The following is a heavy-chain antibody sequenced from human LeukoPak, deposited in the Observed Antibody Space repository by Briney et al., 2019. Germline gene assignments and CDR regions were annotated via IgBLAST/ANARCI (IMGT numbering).Heavy chain of an antibody. Sequence: GGSLRLSRAGSGFSFSTYSMNWVRQAPGKGLEWASGITGSGANTYYADSVKGRFTISRDNSKNTLYLRMNSLRAEDTAVYYCYYYDSSGFYPRTKIDYWGQGTLVTVSS. CDR1: GFSFSTYS. D-gene: IGHD3-22*01. CDR2: ITGSGANT. CDR3: YYYDSSGFYPRTKIDY. V-gene: IGHV3-23*01. J-gene: IGHJ4*02.